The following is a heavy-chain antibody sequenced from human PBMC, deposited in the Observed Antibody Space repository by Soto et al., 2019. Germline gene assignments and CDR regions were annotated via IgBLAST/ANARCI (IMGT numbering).Heavy chain of an antibody. CDR3: ARDQGMRFLEWLGDYYGMDA. CDR1: GFTFSSYI. J-gene: IGHJ6*02. D-gene: IGHD3-3*01. CDR2: ISSRSSYI. Sequence: PGGALRLSCAASGFTFSSYIMNWVRQAPGKGLEWVSSISSRSSYIYYADSVKSRFTISRDNDKNSLYLQMNSLRADDTAVYYCARDQGMRFLEWLGDYYGMDAWGQGTTVTVSS. V-gene: IGHV3-21*01.